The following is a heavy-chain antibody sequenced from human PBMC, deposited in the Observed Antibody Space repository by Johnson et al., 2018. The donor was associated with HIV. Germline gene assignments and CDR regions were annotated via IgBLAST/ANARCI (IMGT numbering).Heavy chain of an antibody. CDR1: GFTFSNAW. Sequence: VQLVESGGGLVKPGGSLRLSCAASGFTFSNAWMSWVRQAPGKGLEWVGRIKSKTDGGTTDYAAPVKGRFTISRDDSKNTLYLQMNSLKTEDTAVYYCARAVGVWGDQLGFVIWGQGTMVTVSS. V-gene: IGHV3-15*01. CDR2: IKSKTDGGTT. J-gene: IGHJ3*02. CDR3: ARAVGVWGDQLGFVI. D-gene: IGHD3-16*01.